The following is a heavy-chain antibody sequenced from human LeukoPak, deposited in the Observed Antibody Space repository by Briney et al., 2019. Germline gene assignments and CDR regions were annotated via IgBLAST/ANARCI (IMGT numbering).Heavy chain of an antibody. J-gene: IGHJ5*02. D-gene: IGHD2-2*01. CDR1: GYTFTSYG. V-gene: IGHV1-69*04. CDR3: AREASPEVVPAATWFDP. CDR2: IIPIFGIA. Sequence: SVKVSCKASGYTFTSYGISWVRQAPGQGLEWMGRIIPIFGIANYAQKFQGRVTITADKSTSTAYMELSSLRSEDTAVYYCAREASPEVVPAATWFDPWGQGTLVTVSS.